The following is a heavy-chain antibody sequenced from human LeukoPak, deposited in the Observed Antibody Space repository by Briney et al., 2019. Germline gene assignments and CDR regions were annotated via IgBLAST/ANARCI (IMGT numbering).Heavy chain of an antibody. Sequence: ASVKVSCKASGYTFTGYFTHWVRQAPGQGLEWMGWINPNSGGTNYAQKFQGRVTMTRDTSISTAYMELSRLRSDDTAVYYCARVRDGLKARNAFDIWGQGTMVTVSS. CDR1: GYTFTGYF. CDR3: ARVRDGLKARNAFDI. J-gene: IGHJ3*02. V-gene: IGHV1-2*02. CDR2: INPNSGGT. D-gene: IGHD6-6*01.